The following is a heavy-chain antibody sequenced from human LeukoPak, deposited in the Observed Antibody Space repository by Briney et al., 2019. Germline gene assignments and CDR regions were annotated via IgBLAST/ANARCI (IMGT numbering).Heavy chain of an antibody. Sequence: GGSLRLSCAASGFTFSSYWMSWVRQSPGKGLEWVANIKPDGSEKYYVDSVKGRSTISRDNARNALFLEMNSLRAEDTAVYYCAKHPRHYYYYMDVWGKGTTVTVSS. V-gene: IGHV3-7*01. J-gene: IGHJ6*03. CDR1: GFTFSSYW. CDR2: IKPDGSEK. CDR3: AKHPRHYYYYMDV.